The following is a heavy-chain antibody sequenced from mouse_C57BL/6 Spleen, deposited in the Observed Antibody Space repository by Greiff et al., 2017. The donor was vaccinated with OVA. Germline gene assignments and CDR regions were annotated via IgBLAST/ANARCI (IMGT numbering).Heavy chain of an antibody. J-gene: IGHJ2*01. CDR3: TTLITTVVAPG. D-gene: IGHD1-1*01. CDR2: IDPENGDT. CDR1: GFNIKDDY. V-gene: IGHV14-4*01. Sequence: EVKLVESGAELVRPGASVKLSCTASGFNIKDDYMHWVKQRPEQGLEWIGWIDPENGDTEYASKFQGKATITADTSSHTAYLQLSSLTSEGTAVYYCTTLITTVVAPGWGQGTTLTVSS.